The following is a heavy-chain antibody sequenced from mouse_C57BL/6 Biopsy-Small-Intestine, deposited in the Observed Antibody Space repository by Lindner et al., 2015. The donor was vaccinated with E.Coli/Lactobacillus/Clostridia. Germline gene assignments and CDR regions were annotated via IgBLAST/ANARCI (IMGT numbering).Heavy chain of an antibody. CDR3: ARGGHSYYSYEDY. CDR2: INPYYGST. V-gene: IGHV1-39*01. Sequence: VQLQESGAELVKPGASVKISCKASGFSFTGYNINWVKQSHGERLEWIGNINPYYGSTMYNQKFKDKATLTVDKSSSTAYMQLNSLTSEDSAVYYCARGGHSYYSYEDYWGQGTTLTVSS. CDR1: GFSFTGYN. J-gene: IGHJ2*01. D-gene: IGHD2-12*01.